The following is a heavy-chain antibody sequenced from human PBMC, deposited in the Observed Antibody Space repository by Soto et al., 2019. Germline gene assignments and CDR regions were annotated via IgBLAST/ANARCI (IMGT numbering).Heavy chain of an antibody. CDR3: ARGIAGDYVYYFDY. CDR1: GYTFTSYD. V-gene: IGHV1-8*01. Sequence: ASVKVSCKASGYTFTSYDINWVRQATGQGLEWMGWMNPNSGNTGYAQKFQGRVTMTRNTSISTAYMELSSLRSEDTAVYYCARGIAGDYVYYFDYWGQGTLVTVSS. J-gene: IGHJ4*02. D-gene: IGHD4-17*01. CDR2: MNPNSGNT.